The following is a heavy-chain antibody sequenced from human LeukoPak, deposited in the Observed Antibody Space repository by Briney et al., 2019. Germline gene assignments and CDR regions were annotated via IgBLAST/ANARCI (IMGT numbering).Heavy chain of an antibody. Sequence: PGGSLRLSCAASGFTFSSYAMHWVRQAPGKELEWVAVISDDENNKYYADSVKGRFTISRDNSKSTLYLQMNSLRGEDTAVYYCASVDDLDAFAMWGQGTMVTVSS. D-gene: IGHD5-12*01. CDR2: ISDDENNK. CDR3: ASVDDLDAFAM. V-gene: IGHV3-30*04. CDR1: GFTFSSYA. J-gene: IGHJ3*02.